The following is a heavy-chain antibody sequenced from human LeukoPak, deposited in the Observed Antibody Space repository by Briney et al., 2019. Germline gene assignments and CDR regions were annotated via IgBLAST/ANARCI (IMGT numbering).Heavy chain of an antibody. J-gene: IGHJ4*02. V-gene: IGHV1-2*02. Sequence: GASVKVSCKASGYTFTGYYMHWVRQAPGQGLEWMGWINPNSGGTNYAQKFQGRVTMTRDTSISTAYMELSSLRSDDTAVYYCAREGANDDYSNYYFDYWGQGTLSPSPQ. CDR1: GYTFTGYY. D-gene: IGHD4-11*01. CDR3: AREGANDDYSNYYFDY. CDR2: INPNSGGT.